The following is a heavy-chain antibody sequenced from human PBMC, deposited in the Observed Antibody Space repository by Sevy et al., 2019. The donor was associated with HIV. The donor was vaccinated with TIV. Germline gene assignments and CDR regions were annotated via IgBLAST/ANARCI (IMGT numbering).Heavy chain of an antibody. D-gene: IGHD1-26*01. Sequence: ASVKVSCKTSGYTFSSYGITWMRQAPGQGLEWLGWISAYDGKTKYAQKFQDRVTMTTRTSARTAYMELRGLISDDTATYYCARDWRTGTYLFDLWGQGTLVTVSS. CDR3: ARDWRTGTYLFDL. J-gene: IGHJ4*02. CDR2: ISAYDGKT. V-gene: IGHV1-18*01. CDR1: GYTFSSYG.